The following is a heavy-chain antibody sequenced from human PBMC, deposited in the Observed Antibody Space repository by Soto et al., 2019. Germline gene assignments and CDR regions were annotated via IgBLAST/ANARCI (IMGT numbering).Heavy chain of an antibody. CDR2: ISGSGGST. D-gene: IGHD2-15*01. CDR3: AKDQDIVVVVAATIFDY. CDR1: GFTFSSYA. Sequence: EVQLLESGGGLVQPGGSPRLSCAASGFTFSSYAMSWVRQAPGKGLEWVSAISGSGGSTYYADSVKGRFTISRDNSKNTLYLQMNSLRAEDTAVYYCAKDQDIVVVVAATIFDYWGQGTLVTVSS. V-gene: IGHV3-23*01. J-gene: IGHJ4*02.